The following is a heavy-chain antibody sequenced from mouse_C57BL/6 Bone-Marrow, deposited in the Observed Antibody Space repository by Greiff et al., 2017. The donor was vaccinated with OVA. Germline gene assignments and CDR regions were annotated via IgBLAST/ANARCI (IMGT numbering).Heavy chain of an antibody. J-gene: IGHJ4*01. Sequence: LQQSGAELVRPGASVKMSCKASGYTFTSYNMHWVKQTPRQGLEWIGAIYPGNGDTSYNQKFKGKATLTVDKSSSTAYMQLSSLTSEDSAVYFCARLWSPLYYYAMDYWGQGTSVTVSS. D-gene: IGHD1-1*02. V-gene: IGHV1-12*01. CDR2: IYPGNGDT. CDR1: GYTFTSYN. CDR3: ARLWSPLYYYAMDY.